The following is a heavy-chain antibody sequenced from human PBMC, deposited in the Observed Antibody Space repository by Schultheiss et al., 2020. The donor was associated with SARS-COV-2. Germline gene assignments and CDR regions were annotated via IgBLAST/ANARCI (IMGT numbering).Heavy chain of an antibody. D-gene: IGHD6-6*01. CDR3: ARTSRVAARASAFDI. Sequence: GESLKISCKGSGYSFTSYWIGWVRQMPGKGLEWMGIIYPGDSDTRYSPSFQGQVTISADKSISTAYLQWSSLKASDTAMYYCARTSRVAARASAFDIWGQGTMVTVS. CDR2: IYPGDSDT. CDR1: GYSFTSYW. J-gene: IGHJ3*02. V-gene: IGHV5-51*01.